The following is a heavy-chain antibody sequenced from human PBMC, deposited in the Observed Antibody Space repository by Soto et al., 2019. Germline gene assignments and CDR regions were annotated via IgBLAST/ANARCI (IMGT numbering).Heavy chain of an antibody. CDR1: GFSFSSYA. D-gene: IGHD3-10*01. Sequence: EVQLVESGGGLVQPGGSLRLSCAASGFSFSSYAMHWVRQAPGKGLEYVSVISPNGGSTYHSDSVKDRFTISRNNSKNTLNLQMGSMRAKDMAVYYCARAGFYFGSGSYGYGMVFWGQGTSVTVSS. J-gene: IGHJ6*02. V-gene: IGHV3-64*07. CDR3: ARAGFYFGSGSYGYGMVF. CDR2: ISPNGGST.